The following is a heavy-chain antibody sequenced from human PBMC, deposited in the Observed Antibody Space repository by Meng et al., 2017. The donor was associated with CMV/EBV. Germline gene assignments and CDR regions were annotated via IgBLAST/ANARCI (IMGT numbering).Heavy chain of an antibody. CDR2: ISSSSSYI. D-gene: IGHD3-3*01. Sequence: GESLKISCAASGFTFSSYSMNWVRQAPGKGLEWVSSISSSSSYIYYADSVKGRFTISRDNAKNTLYLQMNSLRVDDTAIYYCAKDVGDFWSPHDCWGQGTLVTVSS. J-gene: IGHJ4*02. CDR1: GFTFSSYS. CDR3: AKDVGDFWSPHDC. V-gene: IGHV3-21*04.